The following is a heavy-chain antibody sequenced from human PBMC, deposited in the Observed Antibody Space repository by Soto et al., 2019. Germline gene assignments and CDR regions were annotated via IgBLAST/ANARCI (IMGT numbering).Heavy chain of an antibody. V-gene: IGHV4-30-4*01. CDR2: ISYSASV. D-gene: IGHD2-21*01. CDR3: ATIGIPAPGLYYFDF. CDR1: GGSISSGNYY. J-gene: IGHJ4*02. Sequence: QVQLQESGPGLVKPSQTLSLTCTVSGGSISSGNYYSSWIRQPPGKGLEWIGFISYSASVHYNPWLKRRVNMSVATSKKQCSLNLCFATAADTLLYYCATIGIPAPGLYYFDFWGQGTLFTVSS.